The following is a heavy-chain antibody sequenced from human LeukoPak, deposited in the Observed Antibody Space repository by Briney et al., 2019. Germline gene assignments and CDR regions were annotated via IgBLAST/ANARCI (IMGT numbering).Heavy chain of an antibody. CDR1: GYTFTDYG. Sequence: ASVKVSCKASGYTFTDYGINWVRQAPGQGLEWMGIINPSGGSTSYAQKFQGRVTMTRDTSTSTVYMELSSLRSEDTAVYYCAISSGGVVTEDDAFDIWGQGTMVTVSS. CDR2: INPSGGST. CDR3: AISSGGVVTEDDAFDI. D-gene: IGHD2-21*02. J-gene: IGHJ3*02. V-gene: IGHV1-46*01.